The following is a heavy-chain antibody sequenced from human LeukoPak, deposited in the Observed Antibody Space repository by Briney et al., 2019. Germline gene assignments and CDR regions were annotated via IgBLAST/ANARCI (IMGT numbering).Heavy chain of an antibody. CDR3: ARGVWGSYRYTPDAFDI. CDR1: GFIFSNYW. J-gene: IGHJ3*02. CDR2: IKEDGSEN. Sequence: GGSLRLSCAASGFIFSNYWMAWVRQAPGKGLEWVANIKEDGSENFYVGSVKGRFTISRDNAKNSLYLQMNSLRAEDTAVYYCARGVWGSYRYTPDAFDIWGQGTMVTVSS. D-gene: IGHD3-16*02. V-gene: IGHV3-7*01.